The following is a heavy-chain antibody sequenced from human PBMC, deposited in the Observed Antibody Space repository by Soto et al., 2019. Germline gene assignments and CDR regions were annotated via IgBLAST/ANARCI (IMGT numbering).Heavy chain of an antibody. CDR2: IIPIFGTA. V-gene: IGHV1-69*01. Sequence: QVPLVQSGAEVKKPGSSVKVSCKASGGTFSSYAISWVRQAPGQGLEWMGGIIPIFGTANYAQKFQGRVTITADESTSTAYMELSSLRSEDTAVYYCARDFSSGSYHYYFDYWGQGTLVTVSS. CDR3: ARDFSSGSYHYYFDY. CDR1: GGTFSSYA. J-gene: IGHJ4*02. D-gene: IGHD1-26*01.